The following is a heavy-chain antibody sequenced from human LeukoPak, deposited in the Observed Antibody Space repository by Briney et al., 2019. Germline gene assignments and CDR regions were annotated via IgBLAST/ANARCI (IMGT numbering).Heavy chain of an antibody. CDR3: ARDPNRSSWPFDY. D-gene: IGHD6-13*01. V-gene: IGHV3-21*01. J-gene: IGHJ4*02. CDR2: ISSSSSYI. Sequence: GGSLRLSCAASGFTFSSYSMNWVRQAPGKGLEWVSSISSSSSYIYYADSVKGRFTISRDNAKNSLYLQMNSLRAEDTAVYYCARDPNRSSWPFDYWGQGTLVTVSS. CDR1: GFTFSSYS.